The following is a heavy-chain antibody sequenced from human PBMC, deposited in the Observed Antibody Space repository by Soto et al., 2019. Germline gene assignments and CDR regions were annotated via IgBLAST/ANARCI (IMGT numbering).Heavy chain of an antibody. Sequence: SGPTLGNPTQALTLTCSFSGFSLSTSGVGVGWIRQSPGKALEWLALIYLDDEKRYSPSLKSRLTITKDTSKNQVVLTMTNVGSVDTATYYCAKSGSSRLYGWFDSWGQGTLVPVSS. CDR3: AKSGSSRLYGWFDS. CDR2: IYLDDEK. CDR1: GFSLSTSGVG. J-gene: IGHJ5*01. D-gene: IGHD6-19*01. V-gene: IGHV2-5*02.